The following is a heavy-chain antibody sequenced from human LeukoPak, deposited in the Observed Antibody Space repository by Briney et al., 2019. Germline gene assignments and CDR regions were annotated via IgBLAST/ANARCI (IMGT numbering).Heavy chain of an antibody. CDR2: IYYSGST. D-gene: IGHD3-22*01. J-gene: IGHJ4*02. Sequence: SETLSLTCTVSGGSISSYYWSWIRQPPGKGLEWIGYIYYSGSTNYNPSLKSRVTISVDTSKNQFSLKLSSVTAADTAVCYCARVIEDSSGYSDYWGQGTLVTVSS. V-gene: IGHV4-59*01. CDR1: GGSISSYY. CDR3: ARVIEDSSGYSDY.